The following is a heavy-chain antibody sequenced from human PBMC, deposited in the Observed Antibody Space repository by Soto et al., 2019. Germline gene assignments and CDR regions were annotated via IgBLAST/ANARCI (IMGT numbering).Heavy chain of an antibody. Sequence: EVQLSESGGGLAQPGGSLRLSCAASGFTFNMYAISWVRQAPGKGLEWVAGIGGSGANTYYADFVKGRFTISRDNPQNTLYLPMGSLRAEETAKYSWARTITGYFWAGAYWGQGTLVTVSS. CDR2: IGGSGANT. D-gene: IGHD1-1*01. CDR3: ARTITGYFWAGAY. CDR1: GFTFNMYA. J-gene: IGHJ4*02. V-gene: IGHV3-23*01.